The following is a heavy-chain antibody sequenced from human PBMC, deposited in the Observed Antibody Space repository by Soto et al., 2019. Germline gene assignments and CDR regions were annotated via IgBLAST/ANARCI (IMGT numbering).Heavy chain of an antibody. CDR2: INPSGGST. CDR1: GYTFTSYY. J-gene: IGHJ6*02. CDR3: ARDDSIDEPPTYSSRSLLAPPTPNNYYYYGMDV. D-gene: IGHD6-13*01. V-gene: IGHV1-46*01. Sequence: GASVKVSCKASGYTFTSYYMHWVRQAPGQGLEWMGIINPSGGSTSYAQKFQGRVTMTRDTSTSTVYMELSSLRSEDTAVYYCARDDSIDEPPTYSSRSLLAPPTPNNYYYYGMDVWGQGTTVTVSS.